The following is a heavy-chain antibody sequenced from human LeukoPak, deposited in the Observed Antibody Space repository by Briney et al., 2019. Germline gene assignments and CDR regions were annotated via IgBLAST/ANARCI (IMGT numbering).Heavy chain of an antibody. D-gene: IGHD3-9*01. CDR1: GFTFSSYT. J-gene: IGHJ4*02. Sequence: GGSLRLSCAAPGFTFSSYTMSWVRQAPGKGLEWVSVIYVGGSAYYADSVKGRFTISGDSSKNTLYLQMNSLRAEDTAVYYCARLKIDGTHFDYWGQGTLVTVSS. CDR3: ARLKIDGTHFDY. CDR2: IYVGGSA. V-gene: IGHV3-53*01.